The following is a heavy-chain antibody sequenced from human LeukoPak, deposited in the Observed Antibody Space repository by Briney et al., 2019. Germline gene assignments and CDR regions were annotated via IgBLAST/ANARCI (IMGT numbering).Heavy chain of an antibody. Sequence: SETLPLTCTVSGGSISSGGYYWSWIRQYPGKGLEWIGYIYYSGSTYYNPSLKSRVTISVDTSKNQFSLKLSSVTAADTAVYYCARYDYGDYRIDPWGQGTLVTVSS. V-gene: IGHV4-31*03. CDR3: ARYDYGDYRIDP. CDR1: GGSISSGGYY. J-gene: IGHJ5*02. D-gene: IGHD4-17*01. CDR2: IYYSGST.